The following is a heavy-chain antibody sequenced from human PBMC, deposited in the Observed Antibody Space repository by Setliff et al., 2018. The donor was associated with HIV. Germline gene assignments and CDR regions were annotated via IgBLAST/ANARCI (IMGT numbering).Heavy chain of an antibody. V-gene: IGHV4-59*08. Sequence: PSETLSLTCTVSGGSISGYYWSWIRQPPGKGLEWIGYIFYSGSTNYNPSLKSRVTISVDTSKNQFSLKLSSVTAADTAVYYCARQSDSSGYFPSWYFDYWAQGTLVTVSS. D-gene: IGHD3-22*01. CDR1: GGSISGYY. J-gene: IGHJ4*02. CDR2: IFYSGST. CDR3: ARQSDSSGYFPSWYFDY.